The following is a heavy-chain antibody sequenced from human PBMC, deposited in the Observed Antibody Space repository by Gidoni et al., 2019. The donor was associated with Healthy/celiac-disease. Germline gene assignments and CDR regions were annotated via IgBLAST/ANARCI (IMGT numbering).Heavy chain of an antibody. J-gene: IGHJ4*02. Sequence: LVESGGGLVQPGGSLRLSGSASAFTFGSYAMHWGRQAPGKGLEYVSAISSNGGSTYYADSVKGRFTISRDNSKNTLYLQMSSLRAEDTAVYYCVKARGYSGYDLTPFDYWGQGTLVTVSS. D-gene: IGHD5-12*01. V-gene: IGHV3-64D*06. CDR2: ISSNGGST. CDR1: AFTFGSYA. CDR3: VKARGYSGYDLTPFDY.